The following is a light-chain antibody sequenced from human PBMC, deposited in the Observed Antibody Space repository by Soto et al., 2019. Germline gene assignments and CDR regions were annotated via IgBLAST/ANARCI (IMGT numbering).Light chain of an antibody. CDR2: EVS. V-gene: IGLV2-8*01. Sequence: QSALTQPPSASGSPGQSVTISCTRTSSDVGAYNYVSWYQQYPGKAPKLMIYEVSKRPSGVPDRFSGSKSGKTASLTVSGLQPEDEADYYCTSYAGSNIWVFGGGTQLTVL. CDR1: SSDVGAYNY. J-gene: IGLJ3*02. CDR3: TSYAGSNIWV.